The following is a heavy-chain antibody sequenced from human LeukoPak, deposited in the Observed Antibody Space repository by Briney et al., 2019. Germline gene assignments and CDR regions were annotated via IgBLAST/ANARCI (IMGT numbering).Heavy chain of an antibody. CDR2: TSHDEGNK. CDR1: GFTFSNYA. D-gene: IGHD6-19*01. CDR3: ARMGLQWLVYPFDY. V-gene: IGHV3-30-3*01. Sequence: GGSLRLSCAASGFTFSNYAMHWVRQAPGKGLEWVAATSHDEGNKYYADSVKGRFTISRDNSRNTLYLEVNSLRTDDTAVYYCARMGLQWLVYPFDYWGQGTLVTVSS. J-gene: IGHJ4*02.